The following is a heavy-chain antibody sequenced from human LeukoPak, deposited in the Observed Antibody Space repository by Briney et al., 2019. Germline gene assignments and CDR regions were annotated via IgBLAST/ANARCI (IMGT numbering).Heavy chain of an antibody. J-gene: IGHJ4*02. CDR3: AGNYYGSGSYYSEDRY. CDR1: GGSFSGYY. D-gene: IGHD3-10*01. CDR2: INHSGST. Sequence: SETLSLTCAVYGGSFSGYYWSWIRQPPGKGLEWIGEINHSGSTNYNPSLKSRVTISIDTSKNQFSLKLSSVTAADTAVYYCAGNYYGSGSYYSEDRYWGQGTLVTVSS. V-gene: IGHV4-34*01.